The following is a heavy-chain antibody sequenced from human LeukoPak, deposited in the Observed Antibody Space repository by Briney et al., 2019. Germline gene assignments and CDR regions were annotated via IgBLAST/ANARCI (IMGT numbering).Heavy chain of an antibody. V-gene: IGHV3-73*01. CDR1: GFTFSGSA. CDR2: IRSKANSYAT. J-gene: IGHJ5*02. CDR3: TRHPIHYDFWSGYYNWFDP. Sequence: GGSLRLSCAASGFTFSGSAMHWVRQASGKGLEWVGRIRSKANSYATAYAASVKGRFTISRDDSKNTAYLQMNSLKTEDTAVYYCTRHPIHYDFWSGYYNWFDPWGREPWSPSPQ. D-gene: IGHD3-3*01.